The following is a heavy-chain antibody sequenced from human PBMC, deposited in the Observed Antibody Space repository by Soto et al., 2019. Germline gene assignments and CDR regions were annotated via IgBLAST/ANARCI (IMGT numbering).Heavy chain of an antibody. CDR1: GGTFSSYP. J-gene: IGHJ6*02. V-gene: IGHV1-69*01. Sequence: QVQLVQSGAEVKKPGSSVKVSCEASGGTFSSYPINWVRQAPGQGLEWMGGIIPFFGTSNYAQKFQGRVTIPADDSTSTAYMELRSLSSEDTAVYYCARVGHITNYGMAVWGQGTTVTVSS. CDR3: ARVGHITNYGMAV. CDR2: IIPFFGTS. D-gene: IGHD1-26*01.